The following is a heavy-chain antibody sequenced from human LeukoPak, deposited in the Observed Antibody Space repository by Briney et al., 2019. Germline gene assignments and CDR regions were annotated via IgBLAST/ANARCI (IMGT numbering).Heavy chain of an antibody. D-gene: IGHD3-9*01. V-gene: IGHV3-30*02. J-gene: IGHJ3*02. Sequence: PGGSLRLSCAASGFTFSSDGMHWVREAPGKGLERVAFIRFDGSNKYYTDSLKGRFTISRDNYKNTLYLQMNSQRAEYTAVYYCASLYDILTGYSPNAFDIWGQGTMVTVSS. CDR1: GFTFSSDG. CDR3: ASLYDILTGYSPNAFDI. CDR2: IRFDGSNK.